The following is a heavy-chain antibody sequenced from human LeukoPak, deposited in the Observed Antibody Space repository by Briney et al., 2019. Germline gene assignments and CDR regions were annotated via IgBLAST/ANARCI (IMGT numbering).Heavy chain of an antibody. V-gene: IGHV3-21*01. CDR2: ISSSSSYI. CDR3: ARSSRPFPNYYYYMDV. Sequence: GGSLRLSCAASGFTFSSYSMNWVRQAPGKGLEWVPSISSSSSYIYYADSVKGRFTISRDNAKNSLYLQMNSLRAEDTAVYYRARSSRPFPNYYYYMDVWGKGTTVTVSS. J-gene: IGHJ6*03. D-gene: IGHD6-13*01. CDR1: GFTFSSYS.